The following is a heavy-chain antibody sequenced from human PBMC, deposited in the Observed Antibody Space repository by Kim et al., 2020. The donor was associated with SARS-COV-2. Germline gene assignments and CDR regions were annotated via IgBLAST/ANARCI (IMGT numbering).Heavy chain of an antibody. CDR3: ARIFGIRGVGDAFDI. V-gene: IGHV2-70*01. J-gene: IGHJ3*02. D-gene: IGHD3-10*01. Sequence: TSLETRLTISKDTSKNQVVLTMTNMDPVDTATYYCARIFGIRGVGDAFDIWGQGTMVTVSS.